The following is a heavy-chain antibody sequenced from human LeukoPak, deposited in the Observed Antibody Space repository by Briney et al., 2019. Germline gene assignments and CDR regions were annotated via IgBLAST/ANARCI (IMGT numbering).Heavy chain of an antibody. J-gene: IGHJ4*02. Sequence: GGSLRLSCAASGFTFSSYWMSWVRQAPGKGLEWVANIKQDGSEKYYVDSVKGRFTISRDNAKNSLYLQMNSLRAEDTAVYYCARENRMRYYDSSGYEDSWGQGTLVTVSS. V-gene: IGHV3-7*01. CDR2: IKQDGSEK. D-gene: IGHD3-22*01. CDR1: GFTFSSYW. CDR3: ARENRMRYYDSSGYEDS.